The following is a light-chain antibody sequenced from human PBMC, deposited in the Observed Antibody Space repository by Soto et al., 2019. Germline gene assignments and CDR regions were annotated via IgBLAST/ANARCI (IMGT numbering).Light chain of an antibody. Sequence: EIVLTQSPDTLSLSPGEGATLSCRASHDVSVSLVWYRQRPGQSPRLLIHDASNRATGISARFSGSGSGTDFALTISGLEPEDFALYYCQQYDASPLTFGPGTKVDIK. CDR1: HDVSVS. CDR2: DAS. J-gene: IGKJ3*01. V-gene: IGKV3-11*01. CDR3: QQYDASPLT.